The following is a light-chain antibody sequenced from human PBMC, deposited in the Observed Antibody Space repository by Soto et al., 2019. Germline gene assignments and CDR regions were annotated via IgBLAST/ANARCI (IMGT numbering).Light chain of an antibody. V-gene: IGKV3-11*01. Sequence: ETVLTQSPATLSLSPGERATLSCRASQSISSYLAWYQQKPGQAPRLLIYDASNRATGIPARFSGSGSGTDFTLTISILEPEDFAVYYCQQRFTWPSFGPGTKVDIK. CDR3: QQRFTWPS. CDR2: DAS. J-gene: IGKJ3*01. CDR1: QSISSY.